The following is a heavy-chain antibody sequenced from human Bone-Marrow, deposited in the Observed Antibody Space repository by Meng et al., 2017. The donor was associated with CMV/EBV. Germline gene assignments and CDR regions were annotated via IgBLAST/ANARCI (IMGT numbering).Heavy chain of an antibody. CDR1: GFTFDDYA. CDR3: AKGSLRDPVTPCYYYYGMDV. CDR2: ISWNSGSI. D-gene: IGHD4-17*01. V-gene: IGHV3-9*01. J-gene: IGHJ6*02. Sequence: GGSLRLSCAASGFTFDDYAMHWVRQAPGKGLEWVSGISWNSGSIGYADSVKGRFTISRDNAKNSLYLQMNSLRAEDTAVYYCAKGSLRDPVTPCYYYYGMDVWGQGTTVTVSS.